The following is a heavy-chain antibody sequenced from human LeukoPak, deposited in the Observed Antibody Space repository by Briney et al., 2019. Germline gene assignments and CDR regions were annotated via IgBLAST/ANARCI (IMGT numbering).Heavy chain of an antibody. CDR1: GYSFTSYW. Sequence: GESLKISCKGSGYSFTSYWIGWVRQMPGKGLDWMGIIYPGDSDTRYSPSFQGQVTISADKSISTAYLQWSSLKASDTAMYYCARQFRELRYFDWLWRENWFDPWGQGTLVTVSS. CDR2: IYPGDSDT. J-gene: IGHJ5*02. CDR3: ARQFRELRYFDWLWRENWFDP. D-gene: IGHD3-9*01. V-gene: IGHV5-51*01.